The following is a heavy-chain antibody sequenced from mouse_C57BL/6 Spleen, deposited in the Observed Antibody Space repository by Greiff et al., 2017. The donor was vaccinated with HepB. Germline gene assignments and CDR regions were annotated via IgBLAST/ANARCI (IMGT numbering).Heavy chain of an antibody. J-gene: IGHJ2*01. CDR2: INPNNGGT. V-gene: IGHV1-26*01. Sequence: VQLQQSGPELVKPGASVKISCKASGYTFTDYYMNWVKQSHGKSLEWIGDINPNNGGTSYNQKFKGKATLTVDKSSSTAYMELRSLTSEDSAVYYCASYVDGYAGYYFDYWGQGTTLTVSS. CDR3: ASYVDGYAGYYFDY. D-gene: IGHD2-2*01. CDR1: GYTFTDYY.